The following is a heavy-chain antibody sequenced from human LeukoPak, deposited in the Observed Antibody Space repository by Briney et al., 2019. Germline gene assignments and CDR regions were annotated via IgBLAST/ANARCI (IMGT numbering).Heavy chain of an antibody. CDR2: INSDGSST. CDR1: GFTFSSYW. J-gene: IGHJ4*02. CDR3: ATPVCVGDSYPYDY. Sequence: QAGGSLRLSCAASGFTFSSYWMHWVRHAPGKGLVWISRINSDGSSTSHADSVKGRFTISRDNAKNTLYLQMNSLRAEDTAVYYCATPVCVGDSYPYDYGGREPLVPASS. D-gene: IGHD2-21*02. V-gene: IGHV3-74*01.